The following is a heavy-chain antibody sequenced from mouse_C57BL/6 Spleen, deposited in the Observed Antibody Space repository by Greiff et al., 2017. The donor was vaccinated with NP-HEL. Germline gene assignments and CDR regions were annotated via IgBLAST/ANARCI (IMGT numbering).Heavy chain of an antibody. J-gene: IGHJ3*01. CDR1: GFNIKDDY. CDR2: IDPENGDT. D-gene: IGHD1-1*01. CDR3: TTETYYGAY. Sequence: VQLQQSGAELVRPGASVKLSCTASGFNIKDDYMHWVKQRPEQGLEWIGWIDPENGDTEYASKFQGKATITADTSSNTAYLQLSSLTSEDTAVYYCTTETYYGAYWGQGTLVTVSA. V-gene: IGHV14-4*01.